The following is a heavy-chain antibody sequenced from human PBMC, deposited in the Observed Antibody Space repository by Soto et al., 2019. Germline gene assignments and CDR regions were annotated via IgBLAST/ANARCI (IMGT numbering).Heavy chain of an antibody. Sequence: QVQLVESGGGVVQPGRSLRLSCATSGFSLSSYGMHWVRQAPGKGLERVAVIGYDGRNEYYADSVRGRFIISRDNSKGTLYLQMNSLRVEDTAVYYCAREIGYSSTWPSYWGQGTLVTVSS. CDR1: GFSLSSYG. V-gene: IGHV3-33*01. CDR2: IGYDGRNE. CDR3: AREIGYSSTWPSY. J-gene: IGHJ4*02. D-gene: IGHD6-13*01.